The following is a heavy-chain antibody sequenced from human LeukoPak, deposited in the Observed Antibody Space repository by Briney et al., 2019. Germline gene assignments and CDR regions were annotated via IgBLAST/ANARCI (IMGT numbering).Heavy chain of an antibody. D-gene: IGHD3-10*01. Sequence: GGSLGLSCAASGFTFSSYAMHWVRQAPGKGLEWVAVISYDGSNKYYADSVKGRFTISRDNSKNTLYLQMNSLRAEDTAVYYCARVRAMVRGVRDAFDIWGQGTMVTVSS. CDR3: ARVRAMVRGVRDAFDI. J-gene: IGHJ3*02. V-gene: IGHV3-30*04. CDR2: ISYDGSNK. CDR1: GFTFSSYA.